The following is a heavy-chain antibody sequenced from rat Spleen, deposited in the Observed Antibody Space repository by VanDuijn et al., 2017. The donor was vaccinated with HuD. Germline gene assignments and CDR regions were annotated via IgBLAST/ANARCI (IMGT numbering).Heavy chain of an antibody. CDR1: GFSLTSYH. CDR2: MWSGGST. V-gene: IGHV2-45*01. D-gene: IGHD1-11*01. CDR3: ARAKTTVFDY. Sequence: QVQLKESGPGLVKPSETLSLTCTVSGFSLTSYHVSWVRQPPGKGLEWMGVMWSGGSTDYNSALKSRLSISRDTTKNQVFLKMNSLQSEDTTTYYCARAKTTVFDYWGQGVMVTVSS. J-gene: IGHJ2*01.